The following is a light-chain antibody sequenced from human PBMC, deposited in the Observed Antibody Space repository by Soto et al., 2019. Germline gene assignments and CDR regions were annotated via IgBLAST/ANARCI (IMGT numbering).Light chain of an antibody. CDR1: QRVSSY. V-gene: IGKV3-11*01. CDR3: QQYGSSRT. Sequence: EIVLTQSPATLSLSPGERATLSCRAGQRVSSYLAWYQQKPGQAPRLLIYDASNRATGIQARFSGSGSGTDFTLTISRLEPEDFAVYCCQQYGSSRTFGQGTKVDIK. J-gene: IGKJ1*01. CDR2: DAS.